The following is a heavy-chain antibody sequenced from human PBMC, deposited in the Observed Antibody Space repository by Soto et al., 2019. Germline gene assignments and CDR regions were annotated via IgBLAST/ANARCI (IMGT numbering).Heavy chain of an antibody. CDR2: ISGTGTNI. CDR1: GFTFSTFE. Sequence: GGSLRLSCAASGFTFSTFEMNWVRQAPGKGLEWVSYISGTGTNIFYADSVKGRFTIPRDNAKNSLYLQMNSLRVEDTAVYFCARDPGASWFDAWGQGTLVTVSS. V-gene: IGHV3-48*03. CDR3: ARDPGASWFDA. J-gene: IGHJ5*02.